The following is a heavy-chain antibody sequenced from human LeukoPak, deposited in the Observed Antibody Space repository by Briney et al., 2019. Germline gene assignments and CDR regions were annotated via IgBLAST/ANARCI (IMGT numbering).Heavy chain of an antibody. CDR3: ARDRDGGPDY. CDR2: ISSSSSFI. D-gene: IGHD4-23*01. CDR1: GFTFSSCA. V-gene: IGHV3-21*01. J-gene: IGHJ4*02. Sequence: PGGSLRLSCTASGFTFSSCAMSWVRQAPGKGLEWVSSISSSSSFIYYADSVKGRFTISRDNAKNSLYLQMNSLRVEDTAVYYCARDRDGGPDYWGQGTLVTVSS.